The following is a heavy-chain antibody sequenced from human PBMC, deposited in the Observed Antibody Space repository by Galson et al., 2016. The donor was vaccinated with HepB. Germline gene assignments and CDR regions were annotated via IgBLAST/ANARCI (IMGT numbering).Heavy chain of an antibody. D-gene: IGHD2-15*01. CDR1: GFPFSTQS. CDR3: ARIGYGVSGGNGFDP. Sequence: SLRLSCAATGFPFSTQSMNWVRQAPGGGLEWIASIISSGSVRSYADSAGGRFTISRDDSKNSVYLQMSSLEREDTAVYYCARIGYGVSGGNGFDPWAREPWSPSPQ. CDR2: IISSGSVR. J-gene: IGHJ5*02. V-gene: IGHV3-21*01.